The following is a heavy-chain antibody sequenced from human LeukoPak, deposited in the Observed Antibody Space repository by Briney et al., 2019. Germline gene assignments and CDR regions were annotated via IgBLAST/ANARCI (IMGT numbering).Heavy chain of an antibody. Sequence: GGSLRLSCAASGFTFSSYAMSWVRQAPGKGLEWVSAISGSGGSTYYADPVKGRFTISRDNSKNTLYLQMNSLRAEDTAVYYCAKVNTKYYYDSSGRYYFDYWGQGALVTVSS. CDR1: GFTFSSYA. CDR3: AKVNTKYYYDSSGRYYFDY. CDR2: ISGSGGST. V-gene: IGHV3-23*01. J-gene: IGHJ4*02. D-gene: IGHD3-22*01.